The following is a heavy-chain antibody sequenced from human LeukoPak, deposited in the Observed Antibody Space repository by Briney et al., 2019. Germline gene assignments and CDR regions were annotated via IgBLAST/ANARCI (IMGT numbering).Heavy chain of an antibody. CDR1: GGSISSYY. V-gene: IGHV4-4*07. J-gene: IGHJ4*02. CDR3: ARRSISGNSWDYFDY. CDR2: IYTSGST. Sequence: ASETLSLTCTVSGGSISSYYWSWIRQPAGKGLEWIGRIYTSGSTNYNPSLKSRVTISVDTSKNQFSLKLRSVTAADTAVYYCARRSISGNSWDYFDYWGQGTLVTVSS. D-gene: IGHD4-23*01.